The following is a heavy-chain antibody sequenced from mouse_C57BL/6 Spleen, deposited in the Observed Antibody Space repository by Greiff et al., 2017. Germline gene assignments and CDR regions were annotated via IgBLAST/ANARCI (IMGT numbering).Heavy chain of an antibody. CDR3: ARPLTSNYFGY. CDR2: IVPGSGST. D-gene: IGHD4-1*01. V-gene: IGHV1-9*01. Sequence: QVQLQQSGAELMKPGASVKLSCKATGYTFTGYWIEWVKQRPGHGLEWIGEIVPGSGSTNYNEKFKGKATFTADTSPNAAYMQLSSLTTEDAAVYDCARPLTSNYFGYWGQGATLTVSS. J-gene: IGHJ2*01. CDR1: GYTFTGYW.